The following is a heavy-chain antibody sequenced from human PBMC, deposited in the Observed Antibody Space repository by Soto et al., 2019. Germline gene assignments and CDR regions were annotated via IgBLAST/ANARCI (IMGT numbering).Heavy chain of an antibody. CDR3: ARVRTGYFDY. CDR1: GGAINDHY. V-gene: IGHV4-59*11. Sequence: SETLSLTCTLSGGAINDHYWSFIRQPPGKGLEWIGYIYYNGNTNYNPSLESRVTISVDRSRNQFSLRLTSLTAADTAVYYCARVRTGYFDYWGRGALVTAPQ. D-gene: IGHD3-9*01. CDR2: IYYNGNT. J-gene: IGHJ4*02.